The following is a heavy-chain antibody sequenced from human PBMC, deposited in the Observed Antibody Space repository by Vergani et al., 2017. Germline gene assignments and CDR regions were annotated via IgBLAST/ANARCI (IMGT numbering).Heavy chain of an antibody. D-gene: IGHD5-24*01. CDR2: IRYDGSNK. V-gene: IGHV3-30*02. CDR1: GFTFSSYG. CDR3: AKDPIVATEGHVEMATIGDYYYGMDV. Sequence: QVQLVESGGGVVQPGGSLRLSCAASGFTFSSYGMHWVRQAPGKGLEWVAFIRYDGSNKYYADSVKGRFTISRDNSKNTLYLQMNSLRAEDTAVYYCAKDPIVATEGHVEMATIGDYYYGMDVWGQGTTVTVSS. J-gene: IGHJ6*02.